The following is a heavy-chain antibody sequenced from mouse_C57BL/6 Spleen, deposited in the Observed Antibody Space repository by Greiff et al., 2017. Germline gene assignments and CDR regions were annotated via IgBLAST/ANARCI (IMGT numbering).Heavy chain of an antibody. J-gene: IGHJ3*01. D-gene: IGHD1-1*01. V-gene: IGHV1-39*01. CDR1: GYSFTDYN. CDR3: AREDYYGSSPFAY. Sequence: VQLQQSGPELVKPGASVKLSCTASGYSFTDYNMNWVKQSNGKSLEWIGVINPNYGTTSYNQKFKGKATLTVDQSSSTAYMQLNSLTSEDSAVYYCAREDYYGSSPFAYWGQGTLVTVSA. CDR2: INPNYGTT.